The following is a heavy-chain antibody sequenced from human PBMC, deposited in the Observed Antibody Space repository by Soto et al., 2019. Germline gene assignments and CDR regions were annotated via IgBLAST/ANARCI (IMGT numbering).Heavy chain of an antibody. V-gene: IGHV1-46*03. CDR2: INPRDGAT. CDR1: GNTFTTYF. D-gene: IGHD2-15*01. J-gene: IGHJ4*02. CDR3: TRRGYCSGGSCPLGFDY. Sequence: QEQLVQPGAEVTKPGASVKVSCKASGNTFTTYFVHWVRQAPGQGLDWMGVINPRDGATSCGQKFQGRVTMTRDTSTSTVYMELSSLRSEDTAMYYCTRRGYCSGGSCPLGFDYWGQGTLVTVSS.